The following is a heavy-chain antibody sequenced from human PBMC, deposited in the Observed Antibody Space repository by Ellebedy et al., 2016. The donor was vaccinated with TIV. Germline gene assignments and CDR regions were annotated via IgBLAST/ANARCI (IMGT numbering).Heavy chain of an antibody. Sequence: SETLSLXXTVSGVSISSGVYYWSWIRQPPGKGLEWIGHIDYRGSTTYNPSLTSRVTMSVDMSKNQFSLKLSSVTAADTAVYYCARFRRGGGSSYFDHWGQGTLVTVSS. V-gene: IGHV4-30-4*02. CDR1: GVSISSGVYY. J-gene: IGHJ4*02. CDR2: IDYRGST. D-gene: IGHD2-15*01. CDR3: ARFRRGGGSSYFDH.